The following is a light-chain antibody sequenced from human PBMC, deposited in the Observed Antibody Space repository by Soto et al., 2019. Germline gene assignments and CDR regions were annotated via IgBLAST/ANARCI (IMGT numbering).Light chain of an antibody. CDR3: QQYNDYPSIT. Sequence: DIQMTQSPSTLSASAGDRVTITCRASQSISSWLAWYQQKPGKAPKLLIYKASSLESGVPSRFSGSGSGTEFTLTISSLQPDDFATYYCQQYNDYPSITFGQGTRLEI. CDR2: KAS. V-gene: IGKV1-5*03. CDR1: QSISSW. J-gene: IGKJ5*01.